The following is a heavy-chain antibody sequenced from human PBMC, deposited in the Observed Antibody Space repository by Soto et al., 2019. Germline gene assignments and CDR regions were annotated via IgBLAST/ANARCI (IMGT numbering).Heavy chain of an antibody. J-gene: IGHJ4*02. CDR3: ARDDGRSGSSLAY. CDR2: ISYDGSNK. V-gene: IGHV3-30-3*01. CDR1: GFTFSSYA. D-gene: IGHD1-26*01. Sequence: PGGSLRLSCAASGFTFSSYAMHWVRQAPGKGLEWVAVISYDGSNKYYADSVKGRFTISRDNSKNTLYLQMNSLRAEDTAVYYCARDDGRSGSSLAYWGQGTLVTVSS.